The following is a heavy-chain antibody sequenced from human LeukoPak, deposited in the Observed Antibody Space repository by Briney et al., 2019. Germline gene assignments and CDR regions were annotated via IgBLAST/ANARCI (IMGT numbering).Heavy chain of an antibody. CDR2: IYYSGST. V-gene: IGHV4-59*01. D-gene: IGHD3-22*01. J-gene: IGHJ4*02. CDR3: ARVANYYDSSGYYRTFDY. CDR1: GGSISSYY. Sequence: SETLSLTCTASGGSISSYYWSWIRQPPGKGLEWIGYIYYSGSTNYNPSLKSRVTISVDTSKNQFSLKLSSVTAADTAVYYCARVANYYDSSGYYRTFDYWGQGTLVTVSS.